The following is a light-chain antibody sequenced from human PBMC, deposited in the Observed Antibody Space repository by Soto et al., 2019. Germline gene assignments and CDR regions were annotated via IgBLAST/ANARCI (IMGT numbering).Light chain of an antibody. CDR3: QQYNYWVT. Sequence: EIVMTQSPAPLSVSPGERATLSCRASQSVSSNLAWYQQKPGQAPRLLIYGASTRATGIPARFSGSGSGTEFTLTISSLQSEDFAVYYCQQYNYWVTFGQGTRLEIK. J-gene: IGKJ5*01. CDR1: QSVSSN. CDR2: GAS. V-gene: IGKV3D-15*01.